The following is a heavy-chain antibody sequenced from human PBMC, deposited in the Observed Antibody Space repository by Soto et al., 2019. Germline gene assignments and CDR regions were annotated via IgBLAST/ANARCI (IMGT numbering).Heavy chain of an antibody. Sequence: EVQLLESGGGLVQPGGSLRLSCAASGFTFSSYGMTWVRQAPGKGLEWVSFSSATGAGTYYADSVKGRFTISRDNSKNTLYLQXTXXXAXXXAXXXXXXXXRAGGNYGFYSDFWGQGALVIVSS. CDR1: GFTFSSYG. CDR3: XXXXRAGGNYGFYSDF. CDR2: SSATGAGT. V-gene: IGHV3-23*01. D-gene: IGHD1-7*01. J-gene: IGHJ4*02.